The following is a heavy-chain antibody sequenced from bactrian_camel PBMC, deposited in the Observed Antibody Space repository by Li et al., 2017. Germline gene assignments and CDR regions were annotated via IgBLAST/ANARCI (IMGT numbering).Heavy chain of an antibody. CDR2: VAADGRT. D-gene: IGHD3*01. V-gene: IGHV3S53*01. J-gene: IGHJ4*01. Sequence: QVQLVESGGGSVQVGGSLRLSCQASGYSGTNGCMAWFRQVPGKEREGVAAVAADGRTVYAESVKARFTISRDNSKNTVYLQMNSLKTEDTAVYHCAADPRGSGYRGQGTQVT. CDR1: GYSGTNGC. CDR3: AADPRGSGY.